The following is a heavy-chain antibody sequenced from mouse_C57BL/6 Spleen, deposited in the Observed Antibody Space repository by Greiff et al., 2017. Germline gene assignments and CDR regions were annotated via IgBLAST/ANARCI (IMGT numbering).Heavy chain of an antibody. CDR2: SDPETGGT. J-gene: IGHJ1*03. CDR1: GYTFTDYE. Sequence: QVQLQQSGAELVRPGASVTLSCKASGYTFTDYEMPWVKQTPVHGLEWIGASDPETGGTAYNQKFKGKAILTADKSSSTAYMELSSLTSEDSAVYYGTRDKITAVVANWYFEVWGTGTTVTVAT. CDR3: TRDKITAVVANWYFEV. D-gene: IGHD1-1*01. V-gene: IGHV1-15*01.